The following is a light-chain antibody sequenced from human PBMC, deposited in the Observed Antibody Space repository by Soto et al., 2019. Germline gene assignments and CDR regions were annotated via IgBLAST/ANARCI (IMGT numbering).Light chain of an antibody. CDR3: QQRSNWPGT. Sequence: EIVLTQSPATLSLSPGERATLSCRASQSVSSYLAWYQQKPGQAPSLLIYDASHRATGIPARFSGSGSGTDFTLTISSLEPEDFAVYYCQQRSNWPGTFGQGTKVEIK. J-gene: IGKJ1*01. CDR2: DAS. V-gene: IGKV3-11*01. CDR1: QSVSSY.